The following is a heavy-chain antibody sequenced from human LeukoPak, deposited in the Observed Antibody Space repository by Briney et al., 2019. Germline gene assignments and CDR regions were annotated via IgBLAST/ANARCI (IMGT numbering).Heavy chain of an antibody. J-gene: IGHJ4*02. CDR1: GFTFTSYS. V-gene: IGHV3-23*01. CDR2: TSDRGDYT. Sequence: GGSLRLSCAASGFTFTSYSMSWVRQAPGKGLEWVSGTSDRGDYTYYADSVKGRFTISRDNSKNTLYLQMNSLRAEDTAVYYCTRSPDGVDYWGQGTLVTVSS. CDR3: TRSPDGVDY. D-gene: IGHD3-10*01.